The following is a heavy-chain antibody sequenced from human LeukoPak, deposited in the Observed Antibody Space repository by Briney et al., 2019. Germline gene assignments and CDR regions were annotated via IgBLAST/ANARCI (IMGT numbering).Heavy chain of an antibody. D-gene: IGHD3-10*01. CDR1: GYTFTSYA. CDR3: ARDGGMVRGVTCWFDP. V-gene: IGHV1-69*06. CDR2: IIPIFGTA. Sequence: VASVKVSCKASGYTFTSYAISWVRQAPGQGLEWMGGIIPIFGTANYAQKFQGRVTITADKSTSTAYMELSSLRSEDTAVYYCARDGGMVRGVTCWFDPWGQGTLVTVSS. J-gene: IGHJ5*02.